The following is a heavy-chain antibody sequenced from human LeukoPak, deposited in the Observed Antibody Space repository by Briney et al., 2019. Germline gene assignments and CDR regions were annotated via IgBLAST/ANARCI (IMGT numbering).Heavy chain of an antibody. CDR3: ATERYCSSTSCHMDV. CDR2: IIPIFGTA. Sequence: GSAVKVSCRASGGTFSSYAISWVRQAPGQGLEWMGRIIPIFGTANYAQKFQGRGTITTDESTSTAYMELSSLRSEDTAVYYCATERYCSSTSCHMDVWGKGTTVTVSS. CDR1: GGTFSSYA. J-gene: IGHJ6*03. V-gene: IGHV1-69*05. D-gene: IGHD2-2*01.